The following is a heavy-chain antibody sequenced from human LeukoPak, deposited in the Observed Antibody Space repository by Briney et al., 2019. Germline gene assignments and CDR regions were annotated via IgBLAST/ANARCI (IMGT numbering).Heavy chain of an antibody. J-gene: IGHJ4*02. CDR1: GGSISSGGYF. D-gene: IGHD3-9*01. CDR2: IYHGGNT. CDR3: ARAGDILTGYCFDY. Sequence: SETLSLTCTVSGGSISSGGYFWSWIRQNPGKGLEWIGYIYHGGNTYYNPSLKSRLTISADTSKNQLSLRLSSVTAADTAVYYCARAGDILTGYCFDYWGQGALVTVSS. V-gene: IGHV4-31*03.